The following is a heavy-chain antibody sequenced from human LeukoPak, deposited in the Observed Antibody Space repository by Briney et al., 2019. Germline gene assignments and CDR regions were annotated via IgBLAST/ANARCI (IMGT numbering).Heavy chain of an antibody. Sequence: AGGSLRLSCTASGFTFSSYSMNWVRQAPGKGLEWVSSISSSSSYIYYADSVKGRFTISRDNAKNSLYLQMNSLRAEDTAVYYCARGEYSSSWYLVDYGGQGTLVTVSA. J-gene: IGHJ4*02. CDR3: ARGEYSSSWYLVDY. CDR2: ISSSSSYI. CDR1: GFTFSSYS. V-gene: IGHV3-21*01. D-gene: IGHD6-13*01.